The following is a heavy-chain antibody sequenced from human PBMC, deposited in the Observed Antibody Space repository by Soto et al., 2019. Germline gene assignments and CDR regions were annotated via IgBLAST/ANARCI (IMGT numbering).Heavy chain of an antibody. Sequence: VQLVESGGGLVKPGGSLRLSCAASGFTFSSYSMNWVRQAPGKGLEWVSSISSSSSYIYYADSVKGRFTISRDNAKNSLYLQMNSLRAEDTAVYYCARDLGAVAVHYYYYGMDVWGQGTTVTVSS. V-gene: IGHV3-21*01. CDR3: ARDLGAVAVHYYYYGMDV. J-gene: IGHJ6*02. CDR2: ISSSSSYI. CDR1: GFTFSSYS. D-gene: IGHD6-19*01.